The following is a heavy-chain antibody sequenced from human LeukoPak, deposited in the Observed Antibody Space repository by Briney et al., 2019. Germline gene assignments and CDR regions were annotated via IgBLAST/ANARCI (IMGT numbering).Heavy chain of an antibody. V-gene: IGHV3-73*01. Sequence: PGGSLRLSCAASGFIFSDSTMHWVRQASGKGLEWVGRIRSKANSYATTYAASVRGRFTISRDDSKNTAYLQMNSLKTEDTAVYYCTSYDYGDYTSFDYWGQGTLVTVSS. CDR3: TSYDYGDYTSFDY. D-gene: IGHD4-17*01. CDR1: GFIFSDST. J-gene: IGHJ4*02. CDR2: IRSKANSYAT.